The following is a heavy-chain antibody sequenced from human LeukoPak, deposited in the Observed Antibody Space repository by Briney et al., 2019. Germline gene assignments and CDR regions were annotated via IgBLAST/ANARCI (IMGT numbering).Heavy chain of an antibody. CDR3: ARDKNSGSFDY. CDR2: FYNSGNT. D-gene: IGHD3-10*01. Sequence: SETLSLTCTVSGCSISSGGYYWSWIRQHPGKGLEYIGYFYNSGNTYYNPSLKSRVTISVDTSKNQFSLKLTSVTAADTAIYYCARDKNSGSFDYWGQGTLVTVSS. J-gene: IGHJ4*02. V-gene: IGHV4-31*03. CDR1: GCSISSGGYY.